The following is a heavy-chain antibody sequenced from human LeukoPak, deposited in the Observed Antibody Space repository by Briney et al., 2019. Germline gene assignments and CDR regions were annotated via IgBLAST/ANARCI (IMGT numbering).Heavy chain of an antibody. Sequence: SETLSLTCTVSGGSISSSSYYWGWIRQPPGKGLEWIGSIYYSGSTYYNPSLKIRVTISVDTSKNQFSLKLSSVTAADTAVYYCASFRVDYYDAFDIWGQGTMVTVSS. CDR3: ASFRVDYYDAFDI. V-gene: IGHV4-39*07. CDR2: IYYSGST. J-gene: IGHJ3*02. D-gene: IGHD3-3*01. CDR1: GGSISSSSYY.